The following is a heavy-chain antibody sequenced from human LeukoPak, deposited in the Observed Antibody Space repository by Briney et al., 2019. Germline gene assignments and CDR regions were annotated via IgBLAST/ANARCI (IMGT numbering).Heavy chain of an antibody. Sequence: GGSLRLSCAASGFTFSSYAMSWVRQAPGKGLEWVAFIRYDGSNKYYADSVKGRLTISRDNSKNTLYLQMNSLRAEDTAVYYCAKDQSFRGIVVVPAAIVTHYYFDYWGQGTLVTVSS. D-gene: IGHD2-2*02. CDR1: GFTFSSYA. J-gene: IGHJ4*02. CDR2: IRYDGSNK. CDR3: AKDQSFRGIVVVPAAIVTHYYFDY. V-gene: IGHV3-30*02.